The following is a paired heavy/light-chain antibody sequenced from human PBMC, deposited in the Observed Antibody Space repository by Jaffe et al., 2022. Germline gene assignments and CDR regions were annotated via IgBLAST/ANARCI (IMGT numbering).Heavy chain of an antibody. CDR2: INPNSGGT. V-gene: IGHV1-2*06. J-gene: IGHJ3*02. CDR3: AKEVRAFDI. Sequence: QVQLVQSGAEVKKPGASVKVSCKASGYSFTDFYMHWVRQAPGQGLEWMGQINPNSGGTNYAQKFQGRVTMTRDTSIRTAYMELSRLRSDDTAVYYCAKEVRAFDIWGQGTMVTVSS. D-gene: IGHD2-2*01. CDR1: GYSFTDFY.
Light chain of an antibody. CDR3: QQYNTYST. V-gene: IGKV1-5*03. J-gene: IGKJ1*01. CDR1: QSISSW. Sequence: DIQMTQSPSTLSASVGDRVTITCRASQSISSWLAWYQQKPGKAPKLLISKASTLESGVPSRFSGSGSGTEFTLTISSLQPDDFATYYCQQYNTYSTFGQGTKVEV. CDR2: KAS.